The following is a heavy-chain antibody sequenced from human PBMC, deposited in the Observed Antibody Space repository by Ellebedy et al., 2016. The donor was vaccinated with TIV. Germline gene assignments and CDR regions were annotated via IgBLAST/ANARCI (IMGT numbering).Heavy chain of an antibody. CDR1: GFTFSNFG. Sequence: PGGSLRLSCAASGFTFSNFGMHWVRQAPGKGLEWVGGYTNYADSVKGRFTISTHNSRNTLYLQMTNLRTEDTAVYYCAKGSFPFGDKSERIYSFQYWGQGTLVTVSS. CDR3: AKGSFPFGDKSERIYSFQY. J-gene: IGHJ4*02. D-gene: IGHD3-10*01. CDR2: GYT. V-gene: IGHV3-NL1*01.